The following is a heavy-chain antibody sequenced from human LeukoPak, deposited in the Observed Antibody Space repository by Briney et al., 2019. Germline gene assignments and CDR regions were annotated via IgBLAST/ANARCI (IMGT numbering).Heavy chain of an antibody. J-gene: IGHJ4*01. Sequence: GGPLRLSCVASGFTFGSYWMSWVRQAPGKGLEWVANINQDGSEKYYVDSVKGRFTISRDNAQNSLYLQMNNLRAEDTVVYYCAKDNHYYDGSSYYYYFDYWGHGTLVTVSS. V-gene: IGHV3-7*01. CDR2: INQDGSEK. CDR3: AKDNHYYDGSSYYYYFDY. CDR1: GFTFGSYW. D-gene: IGHD3-22*01.